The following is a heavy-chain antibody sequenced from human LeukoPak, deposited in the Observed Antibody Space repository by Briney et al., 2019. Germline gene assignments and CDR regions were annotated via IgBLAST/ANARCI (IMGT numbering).Heavy chain of an antibody. Sequence: RSGGSLRLSCAASGFTFSDYYMSWIRQAPGKGLEWVSYISNSGSTIYYADSVKGRFTISRDNAKNSLYLQMNSLRAEDTALYYCSCLEGKHCLFYYWGQGTMVSVSS. D-gene: IGHD2-21*01. CDR2: ISNSGSTI. V-gene: IGHV3-11*01. CDR3: SCLEGKHCLFYY. J-gene: IGHJ4*02. CDR1: GFTFSDYY.